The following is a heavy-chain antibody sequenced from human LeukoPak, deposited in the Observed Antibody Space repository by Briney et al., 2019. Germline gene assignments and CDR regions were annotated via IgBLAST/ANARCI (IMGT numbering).Heavy chain of an antibody. D-gene: IGHD6-19*01. Sequence: PSQTLSLTCTVSGDSIRSGDYYWSWIRQPAGKGLEWIGRISSSGSTNYNPSLKSRVTISVDTSKNQFSLKLSSVTAADTAVYYCARGLHAATVAFFQPNFQHWGQGTLVTVSS. CDR2: ISSSGST. J-gene: IGHJ1*01. V-gene: IGHV4-61*02. CDR1: GDSIRSGDYY. CDR3: ARGLHAATVAFFQPNFQH.